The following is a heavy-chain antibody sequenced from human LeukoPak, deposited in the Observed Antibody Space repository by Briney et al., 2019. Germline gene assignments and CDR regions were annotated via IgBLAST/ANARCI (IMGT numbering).Heavy chain of an antibody. Sequence: SETLSLTCTVSGGSISSYFWSWIRQPPGKGLEWIGYIYYSGSTNYDPSLKSRVTISVDTSKNQFSLKLSSVTAADTALYYCATLRGASTAVFDSWGQGALVTVSP. CDR1: GGSISSYF. CDR3: ATLRGASTAVFDS. D-gene: IGHD2-21*02. J-gene: IGHJ4*02. V-gene: IGHV4-59*08. CDR2: IYYSGST.